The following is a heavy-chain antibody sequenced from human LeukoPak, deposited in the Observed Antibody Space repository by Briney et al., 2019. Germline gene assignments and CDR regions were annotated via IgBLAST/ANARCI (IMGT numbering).Heavy chain of an antibody. Sequence: QPGGSLRLSCAASAFTVSKGGMRWVRQGPGKGVEWGSTVNENGGNTHYADSVKGRFTISRDNSKNTLLLQADNLTADDTALYYGAEGDGGSYPIDDWGQGTLVIVSS. CDR2: VNENGGNT. D-gene: IGHD2-21*02. CDR3: AEGDGGSYPIDD. J-gene: IGHJ4*01. V-gene: IGHV3-23*01. CDR1: AFTVSKGG.